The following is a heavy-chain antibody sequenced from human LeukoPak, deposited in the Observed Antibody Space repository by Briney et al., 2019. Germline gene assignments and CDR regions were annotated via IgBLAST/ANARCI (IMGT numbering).Heavy chain of an antibody. CDR1: GYSENFYG. CDR3: AKLGEGGYSYDYLPYYFDY. J-gene: IGHJ4*02. D-gene: IGHD5-18*01. V-gene: IGHV1-18*01. Sequence: ASVKVSCKTSGYSENFYGITWVRQVAGQGLEWMGWISAQHGQTEYAPNSQDRVTMTTDTYTNTAYMELRSLRSDDTAVYYCAKLGEGGYSYDYLPYYFDYWGQGTLVTVSS. CDR2: ISAQHGQT.